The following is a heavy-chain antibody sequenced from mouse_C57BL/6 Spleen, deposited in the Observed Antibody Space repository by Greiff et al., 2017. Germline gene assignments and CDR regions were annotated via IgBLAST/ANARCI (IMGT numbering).Heavy chain of an antibody. CDR2: IDPETGGT. Sequence: VQLQQSGAVLVRPGASVTLSCKASGYTFTDYEMHWVKQTPVHGLEWIGAIDPETGGTAYNQKFKGKAILTADKSSSTAYMELRSLTSDDSAVYYCTKRDYEGYFDYWGQGTSLTVSS. CDR1: GYTFTDYE. V-gene: IGHV1-15*01. D-gene: IGHD2-3*01. CDR3: TKRDYEGYFDY. J-gene: IGHJ2*02.